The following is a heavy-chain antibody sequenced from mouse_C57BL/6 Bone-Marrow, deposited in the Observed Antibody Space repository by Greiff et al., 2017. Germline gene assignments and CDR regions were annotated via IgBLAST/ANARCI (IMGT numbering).Heavy chain of an antibody. J-gene: IGHJ4*01. V-gene: IGHV1-9*01. CDR3: ARGELITTGYYAMDY. CDR2: ILPGSGST. Sequence: QVQLQQSGAELMKPGASVKISCKATGYTFSSYWIEWVKQRPGHGLEWIGEILPGSGSTNYNEKFKGKATFTADTSSNTAYMQISSLTSEDSAVYYCARGELITTGYYAMDYWGQGTSVTVSS. D-gene: IGHD2-4*01. CDR1: GYTFSSYW.